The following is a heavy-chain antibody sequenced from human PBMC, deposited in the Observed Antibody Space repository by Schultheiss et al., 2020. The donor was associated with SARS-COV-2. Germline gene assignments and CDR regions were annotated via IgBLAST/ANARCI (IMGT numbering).Heavy chain of an antibody. V-gene: IGHV3-23*01. J-gene: IGHJ4*02. Sequence: GESLKISCAASGFTFSSYAMSGVRQAPGKGLEWVSAISGSGGSTYYADSVKGRFTISRDNSKNTLYLQMNSLRAEDTAVYYCASDATISSSWSNWGQGTLVTVSS. CDR3: ASDATISSSWSN. CDR1: GFTFSSYA. D-gene: IGHD6-13*01. CDR2: ISGSGGST.